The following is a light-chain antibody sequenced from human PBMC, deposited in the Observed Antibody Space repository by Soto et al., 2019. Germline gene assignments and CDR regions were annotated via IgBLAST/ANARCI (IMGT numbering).Light chain of an antibody. CDR2: DVT. Sequence: QSALTQPASVSGSPGQLITISCTGTSSDVGDNNYVSWYQQHPGKAPKLMIYDVTHRPSGISNRFSGSKSGNTASLTISGLQAEDVAAYYCSSYSSSSTLYVFGTGTKLTVL. CDR1: SSDVGDNNY. J-gene: IGLJ1*01. CDR3: SSYSSSSTLYV. V-gene: IGLV2-14*01.